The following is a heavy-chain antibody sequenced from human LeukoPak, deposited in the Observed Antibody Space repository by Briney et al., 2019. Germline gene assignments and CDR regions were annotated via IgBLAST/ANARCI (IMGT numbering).Heavy chain of an antibody. V-gene: IGHV3-13*04. J-gene: IGHJ4*02. CDR1: GFTFSSYD. D-gene: IGHD2-15*01. CDR3: ARATVGLDY. Sequence: GGSLRLSCVASGFTFSSYDMHWVRQATGKGLEQVSTIGTTGDTYYSGSVKGRFTISRENANDALYLQMNSPRAGDTAVYYCARATVGLDYWGQGTLVTVPS. CDR2: IGTTGDT.